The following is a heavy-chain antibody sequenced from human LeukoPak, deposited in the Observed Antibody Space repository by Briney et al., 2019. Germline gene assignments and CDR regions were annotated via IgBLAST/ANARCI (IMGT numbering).Heavy chain of an antibody. CDR2: ISSSGSTI. Sequence: PGGSLRLSCAASGFTFSSYEMNWVRQAPGKGLEWVSYISSSGSTIYYADSVKGRFTISRDNAKNSLYLQMNSLRAEDTAVYYCANTDGYSSSWYGWGPGFDYWGQGTLVTVSS. CDR3: ANTDGYSSSWYGWGPGFDY. V-gene: IGHV3-48*03. CDR1: GFTFSSYE. D-gene: IGHD6-13*01. J-gene: IGHJ4*02.